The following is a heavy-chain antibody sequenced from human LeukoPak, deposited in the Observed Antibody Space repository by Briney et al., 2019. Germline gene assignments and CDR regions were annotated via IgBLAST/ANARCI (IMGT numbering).Heavy chain of an antibody. CDR2: ISSSSSTI. Sequence: TGGSLRLSCAASGFTFSSYSMNWVRQAPGKGLEWVSYISSSSSTIYYADSVKGRFTIPRGNAKNSLYLQMNSLRAEDTAVYYCGSTGDYYGSGSYYKDYYYGMDVWGQGTTVTVSS. J-gene: IGHJ6*02. V-gene: IGHV3-48*01. D-gene: IGHD3-10*01. CDR3: GSTGDYYGSGSYYKDYYYGMDV. CDR1: GFTFSSYS.